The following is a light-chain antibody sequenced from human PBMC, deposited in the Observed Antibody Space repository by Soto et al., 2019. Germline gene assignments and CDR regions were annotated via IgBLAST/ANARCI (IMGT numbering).Light chain of an antibody. J-gene: IGLJ2*01. CDR2: EVT. V-gene: IGLV2-23*02. Sequence: QSALTQPASVSGSPGQSITISCNGTSSDIGSYDLLSWYQQHPGKAPKLMIYEVTERPAGVSDRFSGSKSANTASLTISGLQVADEADYYCCSFGSSETIFGGGTKVTVL. CDR3: CSFGSSETI. CDR1: SSDIGSYDL.